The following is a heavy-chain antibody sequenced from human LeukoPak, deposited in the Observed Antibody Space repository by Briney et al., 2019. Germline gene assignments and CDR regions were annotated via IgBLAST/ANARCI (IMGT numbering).Heavy chain of an antibody. D-gene: IGHD3-10*01. Sequence: ASVKVSCKASGYTFTGYYMHWVRQAPGQGLEWMGWINPNSGGTNYAQKFQGRVTMTRDTSISTAYMELSRLRSDDTAVYYCARVSPPGYYYGSGSYFRDVSFDYWGQGTLVTVSS. CDR2: INPNSGGT. V-gene: IGHV1-2*02. CDR1: GYTFTGYY. J-gene: IGHJ4*02. CDR3: ARVSPPGYYYGSGSYFRDVSFDY.